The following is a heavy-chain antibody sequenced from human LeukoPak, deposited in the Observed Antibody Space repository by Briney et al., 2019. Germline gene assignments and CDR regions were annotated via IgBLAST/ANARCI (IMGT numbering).Heavy chain of an antibody. J-gene: IGHJ6*03. CDR3: ARVRVYCSGGSCIEGYYYYYMDV. D-gene: IGHD2-15*01. Sequence: ASVKVSCKASGYTFTGYYMHWVRQAPGQGLEWMGWINPNSGGTNYAQKFQGRVTMTRDTSISTAYMELSRLRSDDTAVYYCARVRVYCSGGSCIEGYYYYYMDVWGKGTTVTISS. CDR1: GYTFTGYY. V-gene: IGHV1-2*02. CDR2: INPNSGGT.